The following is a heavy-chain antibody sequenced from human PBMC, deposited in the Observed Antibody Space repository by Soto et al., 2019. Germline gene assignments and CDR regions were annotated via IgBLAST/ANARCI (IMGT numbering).Heavy chain of an antibody. J-gene: IGHJ4*02. V-gene: IGHV3-30*18. CDR3: AKDKQILWFGESQHSIDY. CDR2: ISYDGSNK. Sequence: QVQLVESGGGVVQPGRSLRLSCAASGFTFSSYGMHWVRQAPGKGLEWVPVISYDGSNKYYADSVKGRFTISRDNSKNTLYLQMNSLRAEDTAVYYCAKDKQILWFGESQHSIDYWGQGTLVTVSS. D-gene: IGHD3-10*01. CDR1: GFTFSSYG.